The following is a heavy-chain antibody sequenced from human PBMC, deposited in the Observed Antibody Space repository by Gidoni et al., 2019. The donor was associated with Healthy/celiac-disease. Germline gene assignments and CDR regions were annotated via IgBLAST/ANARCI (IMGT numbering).Heavy chain of an antibody. CDR2: ISGSGGST. CDR3: AKDQTRGIAAGYYYYGMDV. CDR1: GFTFSSYA. D-gene: IGHD6-13*01. J-gene: IGHJ6*02. V-gene: IGHV3-23*01. Sequence: EVQLLASGGGLVQPGGSLRLSCAASGFTFSSYAMSWVRQAPGKGLEWVSAISGSGGSTYYADSVKGRFTISRDNSKNTLYLQMNSLRAEDTAVYYCAKDQTRGIAAGYYYYGMDVWGQGTTVTVSS.